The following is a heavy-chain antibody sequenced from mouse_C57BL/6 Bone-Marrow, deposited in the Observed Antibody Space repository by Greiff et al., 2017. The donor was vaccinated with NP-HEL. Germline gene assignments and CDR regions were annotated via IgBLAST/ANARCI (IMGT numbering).Heavy chain of an antibody. CDR3: AREGTVRGYYFDY. D-gene: IGHD4-1*01. J-gene: IGHJ2*01. CDR2: ISDGGSYT. V-gene: IGHV5-4*01. CDR1: GFTFSSYA. Sequence: EVKVVESGGGLVKPGGSLKLSCAASGFTFSSYAMSWVRQTPEKRLEWVATISDGGSYTYYPDNVKGRFTISRDNAKNNLYLQMSHLKSEDTAMYYCAREGTVRGYYFDYWGQGTTLTVSS.